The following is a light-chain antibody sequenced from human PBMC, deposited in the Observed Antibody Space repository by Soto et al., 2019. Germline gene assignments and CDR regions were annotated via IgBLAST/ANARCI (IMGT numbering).Light chain of an antibody. CDR3: QQYYSTSPT. CDR2: WAS. J-gene: IGKJ4*01. Sequence: DIVMTQSPDSLAVSLGEGAIINCKSSQNILYRSNNKNCLSWYQQKPGQPPQLLIYWASTRESGVPDRFSGSGSGTDFTLTISSLQAEDVAVYYCQQYYSTSPTFGGGTKVEIK. CDR1: QNILYRSNNKNC. V-gene: IGKV4-1*01.